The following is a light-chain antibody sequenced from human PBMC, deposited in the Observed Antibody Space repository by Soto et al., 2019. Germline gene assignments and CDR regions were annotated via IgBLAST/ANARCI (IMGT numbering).Light chain of an antibody. CDR1: QSISSE. CDR2: GAS. J-gene: IGKJ2*01. V-gene: IGKV3-15*01. Sequence: EIVMTQSPATLSVSPGEIATLSCRASQSISSELAWYQHKPGQPPRLLIYGASTRATGVPARFTGSGSGSDFTLTISGLQSEDFAVYYCQQGHNWPLTFGQGTRLEI. CDR3: QQGHNWPLT.